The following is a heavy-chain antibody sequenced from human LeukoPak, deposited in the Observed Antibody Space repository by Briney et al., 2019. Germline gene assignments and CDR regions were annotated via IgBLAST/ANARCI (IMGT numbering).Heavy chain of an antibody. CDR1: NYTFISYS. J-gene: IGHJ5*02. CDR3: ASLVVAATTGHWFDP. Sequence: ASVKVSCKASNYTFISYSISWVRQAPGQGLEWMGWISVYNGNTNYAQKLQDRVTMTTDTSTSTAYMELRSLRSEDTAVYYCASLVVAATTGHWFDPWGQGTLVTVSS. D-gene: IGHD2-15*01. CDR2: ISVYNGNT. V-gene: IGHV1-18*01.